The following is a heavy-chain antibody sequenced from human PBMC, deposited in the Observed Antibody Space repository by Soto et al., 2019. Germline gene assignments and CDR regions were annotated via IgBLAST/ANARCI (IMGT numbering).Heavy chain of an antibody. CDR1: GFTFSSYA. CDR2: IGTAGDT. J-gene: IGHJ3*02. D-gene: IGHD6-19*01. Sequence: GWSLRLSCAASGFTFSSYAMHWVRQATGKGLEWVSAIGTAGDTYYPGSVKGRFTISRENAKNSLYLQMNSLRAGDTAVYYCARGAGWGKEDAFDTWGQGTMVNASS. CDR3: ARGAGWGKEDAFDT. V-gene: IGHV3-13*01.